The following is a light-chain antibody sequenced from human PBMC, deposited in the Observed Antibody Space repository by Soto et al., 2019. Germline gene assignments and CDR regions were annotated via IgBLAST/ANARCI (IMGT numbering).Light chain of an antibody. V-gene: IGLV2-14*01. J-gene: IGLJ1*01. CDR1: SSDIGAYDY. Sequence: HSALTQPASLSGSPGQSITISCTGTSSDIGAYDYVSWFQQHPGKAPKLMISEVNNRPSGVSNRFSGSKSGNTAYLTISGLQVEDEAEYYCSSYTTSSSYVFGAGT. CDR3: SSYTTSSSYV. CDR2: EVN.